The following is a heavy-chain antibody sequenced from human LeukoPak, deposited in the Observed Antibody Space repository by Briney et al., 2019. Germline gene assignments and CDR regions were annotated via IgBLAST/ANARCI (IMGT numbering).Heavy chain of an antibody. CDR3: ATSIHYYGGNSDAIDI. CDR1: RYTLSPYG. V-gene: IGHV1-18*01. D-gene: IGHD4-23*01. J-gene: IGHJ3*02. CDR2: IRAYNGNT. Sequence: GAPVKGSCLACRYTLSPYGFRGGRQAPGHGVEWMGWIRAYNGNTNYAQMLQGRVPMTTDSSTSTAYMELRSMRSDDAAVYHCATSIHYYGGNSDAIDIWGQGRMVTVSS.